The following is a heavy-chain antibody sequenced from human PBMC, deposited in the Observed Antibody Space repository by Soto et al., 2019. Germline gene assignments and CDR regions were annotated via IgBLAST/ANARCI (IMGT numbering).Heavy chain of an antibody. Sequence: PGGSLRLSCAASGFTFSSYAMSWVRQAPGKGLEWVSAISGSGGSTYYADSVKGRFTISRDNSKNTLYLRMNSLRAEDTAVYYCAKYTIFGVVTTDHYGMDVRGQGTTVTVSS. J-gene: IGHJ6*02. CDR2: ISGSGGST. CDR1: GFTFSSYA. D-gene: IGHD3-3*01. CDR3: AKYTIFGVVTTDHYGMDV. V-gene: IGHV3-23*01.